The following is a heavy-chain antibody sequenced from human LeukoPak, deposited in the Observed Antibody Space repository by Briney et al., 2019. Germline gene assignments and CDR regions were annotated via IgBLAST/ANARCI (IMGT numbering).Heavy chain of an antibody. CDR3: AREGLYYDSSGHDY. V-gene: IGHV1-2*02. CDR2: INPNSGGT. CDR1: GYTFTGYY. J-gene: IGHJ4*02. Sequence: ASVKVSCKASGYTFTGYYMHWVRQAPGQGLEWMGWINPNSGGTNYAQKFQGRVTMTRDTSISTAYMELSRLRSDDTAVYYCAREGLYYDSSGHDYWGQGTLVTVSS. D-gene: IGHD3-22*01.